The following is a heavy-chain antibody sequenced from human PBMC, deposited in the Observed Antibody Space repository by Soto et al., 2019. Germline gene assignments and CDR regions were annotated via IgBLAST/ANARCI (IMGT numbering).Heavy chain of an antibody. D-gene: IGHD5-12*01. J-gene: IGHJ4*02. CDR1: GGSISSGDNS. Sequence: QLQLQESGSGLVKPSQTLSLTCAVSGGSISSGDNSWSWIRQPPGKGLEWIGYIYHNGNTYYNPSLNSRATVSVDRPKNQFSLRLTSVTAADTAVYFCARRRIPSGYDDFFDVWGQGILVTVSS. V-gene: IGHV4-30-2*01. CDR2: IYHNGNT. CDR3: ARRRIPSGYDDFFDV.